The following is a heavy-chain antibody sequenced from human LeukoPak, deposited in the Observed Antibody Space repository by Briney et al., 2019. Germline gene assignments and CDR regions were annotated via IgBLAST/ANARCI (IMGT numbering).Heavy chain of an antibody. CDR1: GGSISTTNR. Sequence: SETLSLTCGVSGGSISTTNRWTWVRQPPGEGLEWIGEVHLSGRTHYNPSLERRVTMSVDIAENHISLRLTSVTAADTAVYYCAREGGPYRPLDYSGQGTLVTVSS. V-gene: IGHV4-4*02. CDR3: AREGGPYRPLDY. CDR2: VHLSGRT. J-gene: IGHJ4*02.